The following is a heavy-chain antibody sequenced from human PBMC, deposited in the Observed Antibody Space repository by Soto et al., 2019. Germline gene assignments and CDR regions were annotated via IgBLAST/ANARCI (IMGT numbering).Heavy chain of an antibody. CDR1: VGSCSDYY. V-gene: IGHV4-34*01. Sequence: SSETLSLTCAVYVGSCSDYYWSWIRQPPGKGLEWIGEINHSGSTYYNPSLKSRVTISVDTSKNQFSLKLSSVTAADTAVYYCARLVYDSSGYRPGWGQGTLVTVSS. J-gene: IGHJ4*02. CDR3: ARLVYDSSGYRPG. D-gene: IGHD3-22*01. CDR2: INHSGST.